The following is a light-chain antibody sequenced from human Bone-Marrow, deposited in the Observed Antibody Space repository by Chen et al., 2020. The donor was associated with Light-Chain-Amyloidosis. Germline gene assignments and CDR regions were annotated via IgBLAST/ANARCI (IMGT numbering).Light chain of an antibody. V-gene: IGLV3-21*02. CDR2: DDG. CDR3: QVWDRSSDRPV. Sequence: CVLTHTSSVTVAPGQGATIPRGGNNIESTSVHWYQQTPGQAPLLVVYDDGDRPSGIPERLSGSNSGNTATLTISRVEAGDEADYYCQVWDRSSDRPVFGGGTKLTVL. CDR1: NIESTS. J-gene: IGLJ3*02.